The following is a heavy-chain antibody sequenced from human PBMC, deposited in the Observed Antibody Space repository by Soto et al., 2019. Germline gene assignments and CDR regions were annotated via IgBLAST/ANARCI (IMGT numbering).Heavy chain of an antibody. CDR3: ARGSGRTTGPYYYYGMDV. V-gene: IGHV3-20*04. D-gene: IGHD4-17*01. Sequence: EVQLVESGGGVVRPGGSLRLSCAASGFTFDDYGMSWVRQAPGKGLEWVSGINWNGGSTGYADSVKGRFTISRDNAKDSLYLQMNSLRAEDTALYYCARGSGRTTGPYYYYGMDVWGQGTTVTVSS. CDR2: INWNGGST. J-gene: IGHJ6*02. CDR1: GFTFDDYG.